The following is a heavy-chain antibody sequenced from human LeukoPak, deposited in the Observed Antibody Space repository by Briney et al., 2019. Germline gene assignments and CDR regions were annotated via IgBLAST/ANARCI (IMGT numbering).Heavy chain of an antibody. CDR3: ARAGAVANYGMDV. J-gene: IGHJ6*04. CDR2: ISSSSSYI. D-gene: IGHD6-19*01. Sequence: GGSLRLSCAASGFTFSSYSMNWVRQAPGKGLEWVSSISSSSSYIYYADSVKGRFTISRDNAKNSLYLQMNSLRAEDTAVYYCARAGAVANYGMDVWGKGTMVTVSS. V-gene: IGHV3-21*01. CDR1: GFTFSSYS.